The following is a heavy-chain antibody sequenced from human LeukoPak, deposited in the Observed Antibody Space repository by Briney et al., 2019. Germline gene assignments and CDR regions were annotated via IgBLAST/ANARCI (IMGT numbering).Heavy chain of an antibody. CDR1: GFTFSSYW. CDR3: AKASRVAVTNIFLDY. Sequence: PGGSLRLSCAASGFTFSSYWMNWVRQAPGKGLVWVSRIASDGSSTTYADSVKGRFSISRDNSKNTLYLQINSLRAEDTAVYYCAKASRVAVTNIFLDYWGQGTLVTVSS. CDR2: IASDGSST. V-gene: IGHV3-74*01. D-gene: IGHD4-17*01. J-gene: IGHJ4*02.